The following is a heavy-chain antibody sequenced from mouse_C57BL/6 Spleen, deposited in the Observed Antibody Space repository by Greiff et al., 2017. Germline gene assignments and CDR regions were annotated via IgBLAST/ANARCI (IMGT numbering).Heavy chain of an antibody. CDR3: ARHVITTVVAPVPWFAY. Sequence: EVKLMESGGGLVQPGGSLKLSCAASGFTFSDYYMYWVRQTPEKRLEWVAYISNGGGSTYYPDTVKGRFTISIDNAKNTLYLQMSRLKSEDTAMYYCARHVITTVVAPVPWFAYWGQGTLVTVSA. CDR1: GFTFSDYY. D-gene: IGHD1-1*01. CDR2: ISNGGGST. V-gene: IGHV5-12*01. J-gene: IGHJ3*01.